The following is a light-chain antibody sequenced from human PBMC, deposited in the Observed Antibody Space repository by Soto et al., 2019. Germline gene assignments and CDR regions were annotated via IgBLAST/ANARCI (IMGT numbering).Light chain of an antibody. Sequence: DIQVTKSPPSLSASVGDRVTVTCQASQASNTFLNWFQQRPGEAPKLLIYATSNLEPGVPSRFSGRQSGTDFILSISSLQPEDVVTYYCQQSDNLPDFTFGPGTKVNI. CDR2: ATS. J-gene: IGKJ3*01. CDR3: QQSDNLPDFT. CDR1: QASNTF. V-gene: IGKV1-33*01.